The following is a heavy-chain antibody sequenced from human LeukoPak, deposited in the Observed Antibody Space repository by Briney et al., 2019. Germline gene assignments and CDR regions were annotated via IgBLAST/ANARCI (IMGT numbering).Heavy chain of an antibody. D-gene: IGHD6-13*01. Sequence: PGGSLRLSCAASGFTFSSYAMSWVRQAPGKGLEWVACIHQNGRSEYYVDSVKGRFAISRDNTKNSLYLQMSSLTVEDTAVYYCARDLSSRDAYWGQGTLVTVSS. J-gene: IGHJ4*02. V-gene: IGHV3-7*03. CDR1: GFTFSSYA. CDR3: ARDLSSRDAY. CDR2: IHQNGRSE.